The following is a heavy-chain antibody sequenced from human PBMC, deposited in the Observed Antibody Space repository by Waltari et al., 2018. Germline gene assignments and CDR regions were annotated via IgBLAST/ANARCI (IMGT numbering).Heavy chain of an antibody. CDR3: ARLIAAAGPVDY. D-gene: IGHD6-13*01. Sequence: QVQLQQWGAGLLKPSETLSLTCAVYGGSFSGYYWSWIRQPPGKGLEWIGEINPSGSTNYNPSLKSRVTISVDTSKNQFSLKLSSVTAADTAVYYCARLIAAAGPVDYWGQGTLVTVSS. CDR2: INPSGST. CDR1: GGSFSGYY. V-gene: IGHV4-34*01. J-gene: IGHJ4*02.